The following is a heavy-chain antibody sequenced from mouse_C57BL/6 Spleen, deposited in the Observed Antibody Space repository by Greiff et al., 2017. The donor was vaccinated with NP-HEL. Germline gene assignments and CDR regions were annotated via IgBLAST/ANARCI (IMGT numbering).Heavy chain of an antibody. V-gene: IGHV1-69*01. D-gene: IGHD3-2*02. CDR3: ASTAQATLYYFDY. Sequence: QVQLKQPGAELVMPGASVKLSCKASGYTFTSYWMHWVKQRPGQGLEWIGEIDPSDSYTNYNQKFKGKSTLTVDKSSSTAYMQLSSLTSEDSAVYYCASTAQATLYYFDYWGQGTTLTVSS. J-gene: IGHJ2*01. CDR1: GYTFTSYW. CDR2: IDPSDSYT.